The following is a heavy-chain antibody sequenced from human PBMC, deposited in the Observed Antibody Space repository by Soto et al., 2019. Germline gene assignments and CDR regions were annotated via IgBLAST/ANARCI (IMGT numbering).Heavy chain of an antibody. CDR3: ASQDYDKSVYYFDY. Sequence: QVEMQESGPGLLKPSETLSLTCTVSGGSVSSQYWSWIRQPAGKGLEWIGRIYNGGIPLIHPSLESRDAWSLDTYKNQFSLTLSSVTAADTASYYCASQDYDKSVYYFDYWGRGTLVTVSS. CDR1: GGSVSSQY. V-gene: IGHV4-4*07. CDR2: IYNGGIP. J-gene: IGHJ4*02. D-gene: IGHD3-22*01.